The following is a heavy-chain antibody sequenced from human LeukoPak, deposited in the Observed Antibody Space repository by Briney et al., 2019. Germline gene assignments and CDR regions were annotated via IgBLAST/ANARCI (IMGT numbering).Heavy chain of an antibody. D-gene: IGHD7-27*01. V-gene: IGHV4-59*08. CDR3: ARQSSDWGNWFDL. CDR1: GDSFSTYY. J-gene: IGHJ5*01. CDR2: IYYNGST. Sequence: SETLSLTCTVSGDSFSTYYWSWIRQPPWKGLEWIGYIYYNGSTDYNPSLESRVTISLDTSKNHFSLKLDSATAADTAVYYCARQSSDWGNWFDLWGQGNLVTVSS.